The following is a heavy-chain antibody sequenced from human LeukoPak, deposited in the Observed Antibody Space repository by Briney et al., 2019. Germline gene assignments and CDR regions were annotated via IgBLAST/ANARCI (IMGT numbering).Heavy chain of an antibody. Sequence: SGPALVQPTQTLTLTCTFSGFSLSTSGMCVSWIRQPPGKALEWLARIDWDDDKYYSTSLKTRLTISKDTSKNQVVLTMTNTDPVDTATYYCARTHSGPGWFDPWGQGTLVTVSS. V-gene: IGHV2-70*11. CDR1: GFSLSTSGMC. D-gene: IGHD1-26*01. CDR3: ARTHSGPGWFDP. J-gene: IGHJ5*02. CDR2: IDWDDDK.